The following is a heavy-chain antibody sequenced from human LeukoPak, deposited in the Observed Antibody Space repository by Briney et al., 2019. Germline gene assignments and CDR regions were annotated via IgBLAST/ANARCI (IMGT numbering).Heavy chain of an antibody. Sequence: ASVKVSCKVSGYTLTELSMHWVRQAPGQGLEWMGWINPNSGGTNYAQKFQGRVTMTRDTSISTAYMELSRLRSDDTAVYYCAIIQAMVRGVISPYDAFDIWGQGTMVTVSS. D-gene: IGHD3-10*01. J-gene: IGHJ3*02. CDR2: INPNSGGT. V-gene: IGHV1-2*02. CDR3: AIIQAMVRGVISPYDAFDI. CDR1: GYTLTELS.